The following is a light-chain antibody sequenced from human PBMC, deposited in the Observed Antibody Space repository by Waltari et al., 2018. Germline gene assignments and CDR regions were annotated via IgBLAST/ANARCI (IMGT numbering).Light chain of an antibody. CDR3: QQYNSYPYT. CDR2: WAS. CDR1: QSVLYSSNNKNY. V-gene: IGKV4-1*01. Sequence: DIVMTQSPDSLAVSLGERATINCKSSQSVLYSSNNKNYLAWYQQKPGQPPELLIYWASTRESGVPDRFSGSGSGTDFTLTISSLRAEDVAVYYCQQYNSYPYTFGQGTKLEIK. J-gene: IGKJ2*01.